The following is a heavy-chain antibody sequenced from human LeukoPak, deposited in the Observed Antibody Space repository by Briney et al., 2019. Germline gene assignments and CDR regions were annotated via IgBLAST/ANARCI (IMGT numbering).Heavy chain of an antibody. D-gene: IGHD1-26*01. CDR2: ISFDGTNT. CDR3: AKEKGWELLRSYIDF. J-gene: IGHJ4*02. CDR1: GLTFSSYG. Sequence: GRSLRLSCETSGLTFSSYGMHWVRQAPGKGLQWVAVISFDGTNTVYLDSVKGRFTISRDNSKNTLYLQMNSLTSEDTATYYCAKEKGWELLRSYIDFWGQGTLVTVYS. V-gene: IGHV3-30*18.